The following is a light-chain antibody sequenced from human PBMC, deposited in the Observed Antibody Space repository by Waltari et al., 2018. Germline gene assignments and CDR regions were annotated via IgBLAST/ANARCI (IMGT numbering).Light chain of an antibody. Sequence: PESPPRFRLKCRSDSTEQRGSGVPSRFSVSKDSSANAALLLISGLQSEDEADYYCMILYNDAVVFGGGTKLTVL. J-gene: IGLJ2*01. CDR2: CRSDSTE. V-gene: IGLV5-45*01. CDR3: MILYNDAVV.